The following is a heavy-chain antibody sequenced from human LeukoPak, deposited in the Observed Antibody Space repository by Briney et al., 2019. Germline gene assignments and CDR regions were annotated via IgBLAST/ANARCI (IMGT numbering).Heavy chain of an antibody. CDR1: GFIFSSYG. V-gene: IGHV3-30*03. Sequence: GRSLRLSCVASGFIFSSYGMHWVRQAPGKGLEWVAIISYDGSNKYYADSVKGRFTISRDKAKNSLYLQMNSLRDEDTAVYYCARLGLGYGDYQYFYGMDVWGQGTTVTVSS. CDR2: ISYDGSNK. D-gene: IGHD4-17*01. J-gene: IGHJ6*02. CDR3: ARLGLGYGDYQYFYGMDV.